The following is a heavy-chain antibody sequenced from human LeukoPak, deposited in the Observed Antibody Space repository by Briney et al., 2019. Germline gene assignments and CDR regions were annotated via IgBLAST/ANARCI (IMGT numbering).Heavy chain of an antibody. CDR3: ARALPSPLLWFGELFGYGAFDI. J-gene: IGHJ3*02. Sequence: GGSLRLSCAASGFTVSSNYMSWVRQAPGKGLEWVSVIYSGGSTYYADSVKGRFTISRDNSKNTLYLQMNSLRAEDTAVYYCARALPSPLLWFGELFGYGAFDIWGQGTMVTVSS. CDR2: IYSGGST. D-gene: IGHD3-10*01. V-gene: IGHV3-66*01. CDR1: GFTVSSNY.